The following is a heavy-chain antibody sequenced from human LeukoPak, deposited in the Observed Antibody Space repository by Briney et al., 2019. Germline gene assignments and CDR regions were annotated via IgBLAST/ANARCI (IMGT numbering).Heavy chain of an antibody. D-gene: IGHD6-13*01. CDR1: GYSISSGYY. J-gene: IGHJ6*03. V-gene: IGHV4-38-2*02. CDR2: IYYSGTT. CDR3: ARRGISQGYYMDV. Sequence: SETLSLTCTVSGYSISSGYYWGWIRQPPGKGLEWIGNIYYSGTTYYNPSLKSRVTISVNTSKNQFSLKLSSVTAADTAVFYCARRGISQGYYMDVWGKGTTVTISS.